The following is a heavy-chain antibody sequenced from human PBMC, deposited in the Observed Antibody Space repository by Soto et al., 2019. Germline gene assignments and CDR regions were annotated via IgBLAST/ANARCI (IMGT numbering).Heavy chain of an antibody. D-gene: IGHD3-3*01. V-gene: IGHV3-9*01. J-gene: IGHJ6*02. CDR2: ISWNSGSI. Sequence: GGSLRLSCAASGFTFHDYAMHWVRQAPGKGQEWVSGISWNSGSIGYADSVKGRFTISRDNSKNTLYLQMNSLRAEDTAVYYCAKEVWSGPMDVWGQGTTVTVSS. CDR3: AKEVWSGPMDV. CDR1: GFTFHDYA.